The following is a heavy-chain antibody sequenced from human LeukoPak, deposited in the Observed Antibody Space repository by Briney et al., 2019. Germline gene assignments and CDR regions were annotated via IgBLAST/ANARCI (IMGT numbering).Heavy chain of an antibody. Sequence: PGGSLRLSCAASGFTFSSYNINWVRQAPGKGLEWVSYISSSRRTISYADSVKGRFTISRDNAKNSLYLQMNSLRAEDAAVYYCTTGTRIQLWSFDYWGQGTLVTVSS. CDR2: ISSSRRTI. CDR1: GFTFSSYN. V-gene: IGHV3-48*01. D-gene: IGHD5-18*01. CDR3: TTGTRIQLWSFDY. J-gene: IGHJ4*02.